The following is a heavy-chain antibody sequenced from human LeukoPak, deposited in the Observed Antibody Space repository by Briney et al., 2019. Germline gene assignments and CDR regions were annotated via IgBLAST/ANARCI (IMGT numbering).Heavy chain of an antibody. CDR1: GFTFSSYA. CDR2: ISGSGGST. V-gene: IGHV3-23*01. J-gene: IGHJ6*02. CDR3: AKGMDV. Sequence: GGSLRLSCAASGFTFSSYAMSWVRQAPGKGLEWVSTISGSGGSTYYADSVKGRFTISRDNAKKSVYLQMNSLRTEDTAVYYCAKGMDVWGQGTTVTVSS.